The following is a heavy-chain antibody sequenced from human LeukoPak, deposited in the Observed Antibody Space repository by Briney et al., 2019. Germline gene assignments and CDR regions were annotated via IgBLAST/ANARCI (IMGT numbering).Heavy chain of an antibody. CDR1: GLAFSSYA. D-gene: IGHD2-15*01. Sequence: GGSLRPSCAASGLAFSSYAMSWVRQAPGKGLEWVSAISGSGTDTFYANSVKGRFTISRDNPKNTLYLQMNSLRAEDTAVYYCAKGGGSSCYSPSDYWGQGTLVTVSS. J-gene: IGHJ4*02. CDR3: AKGGGSSCYSPSDY. CDR2: ISGSGTDT. V-gene: IGHV3-23*01.